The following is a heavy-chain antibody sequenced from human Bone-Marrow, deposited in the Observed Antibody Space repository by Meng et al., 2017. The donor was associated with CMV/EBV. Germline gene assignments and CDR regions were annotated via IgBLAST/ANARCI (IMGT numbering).Heavy chain of an antibody. D-gene: IGHD3-3*01. Sequence: ASVKVSCKASGYTFTGYYMNWVRQAPGQGLEWMGWINPNSGDTNYAQKFQGRVTMTRDTSISTAYMELSRLRSDDTAVYYCARDAQYYDFWSGYYTPLDYWGQGTLVTVSS. CDR1: GYTFTGYY. CDR3: ARDAQYYDFWSGYYTPLDY. CDR2: INPNSGDT. V-gene: IGHV1-2*02. J-gene: IGHJ4*02.